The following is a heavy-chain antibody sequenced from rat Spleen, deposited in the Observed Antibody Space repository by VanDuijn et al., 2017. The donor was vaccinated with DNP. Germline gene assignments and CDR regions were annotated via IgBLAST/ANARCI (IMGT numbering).Heavy chain of an antibody. D-gene: IGHD1-11*01. CDR3: TTDFERGY. J-gene: IGHJ2*01. Sequence: EVELVESGGGLVQPGRSLKVSCAASGFTFSNYYMAWVRQAPTKGLEWVAYISPGGGNTYYRDSVKGRFTISRDNAKSILYLQMESLRSEDTATFYCTTDFERGYWGQGVMVTVSS. CDR2: ISPGGGNT. V-gene: IGHV5-27*01. CDR1: GFTFSNYY.